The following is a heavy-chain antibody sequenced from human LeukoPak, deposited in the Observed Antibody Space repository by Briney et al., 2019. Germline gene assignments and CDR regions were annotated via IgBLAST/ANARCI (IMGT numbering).Heavy chain of an antibody. CDR2: IKSKTDGGTT. CDR1: GFTFSNAW. J-gene: IGHJ4*02. D-gene: IGHD6-19*01. Sequence: GGSLRLSCAASGFTFSNAWMSWVRQAPGKGLEWVGRIKSKTDGGTTDYAAPVKGRFTISRDDSKNTLYLQMNSLKTEDTAVYYCTTDWVAVAGRGTDYWGQGTLVTVSS. V-gene: IGHV3-15*01. CDR3: TTDWVAVAGRGTDY.